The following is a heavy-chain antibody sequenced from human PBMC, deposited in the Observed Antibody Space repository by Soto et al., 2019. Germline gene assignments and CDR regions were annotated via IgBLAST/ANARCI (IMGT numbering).Heavy chain of an antibody. CDR1: GGSISSGGYY. Sequence: QVQLQESGPGLVKPSQTLSLTCTVSGGSISSGGYYWSWIRQHPGKGLEWIGYIYYSGSTYYNPSLKSRVTISVDTSKNQFSLKLSSVTAVDTAVYYCARYCSGGSCYSSDWFDPWGQGTLVTVSS. CDR2: IYYSGST. J-gene: IGHJ5*02. V-gene: IGHV4-31*03. D-gene: IGHD2-15*01. CDR3: ARYCSGGSCYSSDWFDP.